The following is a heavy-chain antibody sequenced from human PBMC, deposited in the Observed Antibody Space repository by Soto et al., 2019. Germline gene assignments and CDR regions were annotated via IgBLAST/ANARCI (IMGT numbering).Heavy chain of an antibody. CDR2: IQSGGTT. Sequence: GGSLRLSCAASGFTVSSKYMTWVRQAPGKGLEWVSLIQSGGTTYYADSVKGRFTISRDTSENTLHLQMDSLRVEDTAVYYCARDDVLVDGGRCYGIPLEFWGKGTTVTVSS. J-gene: IGHJ6*04. CDR3: ARDDVLVDGGRCYGIPLEF. V-gene: IGHV3-66*01. D-gene: IGHD2-15*01. CDR1: GFTVSSKY.